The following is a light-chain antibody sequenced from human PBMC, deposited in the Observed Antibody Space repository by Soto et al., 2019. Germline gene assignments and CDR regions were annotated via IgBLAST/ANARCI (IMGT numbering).Light chain of an antibody. CDR1: SSDVGGYNY. V-gene: IGLV2-8*01. J-gene: IGLJ2*01. CDR3: ISYAGSTNFVV. Sequence: QSALTQPPSASGSPAQSVTISCTGTSSDVGGYNYVSWYQQHPGKAPKLMIYDVNKRPSGVPDRFSGSKSGNTASLTVSGLQADDEADYYGISYAGSTNFVVFGGGTKLTV. CDR2: DVN.